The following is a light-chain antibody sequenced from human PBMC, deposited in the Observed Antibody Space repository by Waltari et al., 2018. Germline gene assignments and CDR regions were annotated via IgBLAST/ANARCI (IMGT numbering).Light chain of an antibody. CDR1: ISNLGTNY. Sequence: QSVLTQPPSASGTPGQRVTISCSGSISNLGTNYVYWYQQFPGTAPKLLIQRNNPRPSGVPDRFSGSKSGPSASLAISGLRSEDEADYYCASWDDSLSVGVFGGGTKLTVL. CDR2: RNN. V-gene: IGLV1-47*01. J-gene: IGLJ3*02. CDR3: ASWDDSLSVGV.